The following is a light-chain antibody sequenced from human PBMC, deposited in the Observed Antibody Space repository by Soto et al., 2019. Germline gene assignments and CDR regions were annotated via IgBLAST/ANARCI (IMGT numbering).Light chain of an antibody. J-gene: IGKJ1*01. CDR1: QSVSSY. V-gene: IGKV3-11*01. Sequence: EIVLTQSPATLSLSPGERATLSFRASQSVSSYLAWYQQKPGQAPRLLIYDASNRATGIPARFSGSGSGTDFTLTNSGLEPEDFAVYYCQQRSNWPLTFGQGTKVDIK. CDR3: QQRSNWPLT. CDR2: DAS.